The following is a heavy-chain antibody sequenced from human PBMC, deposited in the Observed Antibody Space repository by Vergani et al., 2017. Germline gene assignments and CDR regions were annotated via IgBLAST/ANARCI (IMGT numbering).Heavy chain of an antibody. D-gene: IGHD4-11*01. CDR3: ARVDYRPYYYYGMDV. V-gene: IGHV4-39*07. J-gene: IGHJ6*02. Sequence: QLQLPESGPGLVKPSEPLSLTCTVSGGSISSSSYYWGWIRQPPGKGLEWIGSIYYSGSTYYNPSLKSRVTISVDTSKNQFSLKLSSVTAADTAVYYCARVDYRPYYYYGMDVWGQGTTVTVSS. CDR2: IYYSGST. CDR1: GGSISSSSYY.